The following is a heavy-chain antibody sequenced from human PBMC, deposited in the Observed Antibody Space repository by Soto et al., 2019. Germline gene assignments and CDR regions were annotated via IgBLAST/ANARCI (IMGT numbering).Heavy chain of an antibody. CDR1: GGSISSYY. V-gene: IGHV4-59*01. CDR3: ARYSSSPSRAFDI. J-gene: IGHJ3*02. D-gene: IGHD6-13*01. CDR2: IYYSGST. Sequence: SETLSLTCTVSGGSISSYYWSWIRQPPGKGLEWIGCIYYSGSTNYNPSLKSRVTISVDTSKKQFSLKLSSVTAADTAVYYCARYSSSPSRAFDIWGQGTMVTVSS.